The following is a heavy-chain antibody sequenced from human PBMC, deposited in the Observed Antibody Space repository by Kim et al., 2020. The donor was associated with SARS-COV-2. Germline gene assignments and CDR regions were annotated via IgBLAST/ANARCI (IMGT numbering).Heavy chain of an antibody. CDR1: GGSISRSSHY. J-gene: IGHJ4*02. D-gene: IGHD3-16*02. CDR2: MYKSGST. V-gene: IGHV4-39*01. CDR3: ARHRNDFVWGSYRYGFAY. Sequence: SETLSLTCTVSGGSISRSSHYWGWIRQPPGKGLEWIGSMYKSGSTYYNPSLKSRVTISVDTSKNQFSLKLSSVTAADTAVYYCARHRNDFVWGSYRYGFAYLGQGTLVTVSS.